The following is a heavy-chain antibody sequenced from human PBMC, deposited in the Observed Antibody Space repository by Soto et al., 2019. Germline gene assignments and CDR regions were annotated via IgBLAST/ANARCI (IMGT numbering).Heavy chain of an antibody. Sequence: SETLSLTCTVSGGPISSYYWSWIRQPPGKGLEWIGYIYYSGSTNYNPSLKSRVTISVDTSKNQFSLKLSSVTAADTAVYYCARGLAFAATSSNYYFDYWGQGTLVTVSS. D-gene: IGHD6-25*01. CDR2: IYYSGST. CDR3: ARGLAFAATSSNYYFDY. CDR1: GGPISSYY. V-gene: IGHV4-59*01. J-gene: IGHJ4*02.